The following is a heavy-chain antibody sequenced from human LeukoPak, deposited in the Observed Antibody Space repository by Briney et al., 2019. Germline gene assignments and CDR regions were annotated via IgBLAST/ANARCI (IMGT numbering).Heavy chain of an antibody. CDR3: AKSLSVTPREVYYYYRMDV. J-gene: IGHJ6*02. D-gene: IGHD4-17*01. CDR2: ISGSDTGT. CDR1: GFTFSSYA. V-gene: IGHV3-23*01. Sequence: GGSLRLSCAASGFTFSSYAMSWVRQAPGKGLEWVSAISGSDTGTYYADSVKGRFTISRDNSKNTLYLQMSSLRAEDTAIYYCAKSLSVTPREVYYYYRMDVWGQGTTVTVSS.